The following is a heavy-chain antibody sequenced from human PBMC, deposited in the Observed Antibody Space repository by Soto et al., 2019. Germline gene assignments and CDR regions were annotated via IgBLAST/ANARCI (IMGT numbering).Heavy chain of an antibody. V-gene: IGHV4-59*01. J-gene: IGHJ6*02. CDR3: ARLPLYCSSTSCSRYYYYYGMDV. Sequence: SESLSLTCTVSGGSISSYYWSWIRQPPGKGLEWIGYIYYSGSTNYNPSLKSRVTISVDTSKNQFSLKLSSVTAADTAVYYCARLPLYCSSTSCSRYYYYYGMDVWGQGTTVTVS. CDR1: GGSISSYY. D-gene: IGHD2-2*01. CDR2: IYYSGST.